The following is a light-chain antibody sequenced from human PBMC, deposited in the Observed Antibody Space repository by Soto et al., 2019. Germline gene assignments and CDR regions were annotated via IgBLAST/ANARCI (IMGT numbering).Light chain of an antibody. Sequence: QSALTQPASVSGSPGQSITISCTGTTSDVGGYNFVSWYQHHPGKAPKLMIYNAFDRPSGVSNRFSGSKSGNTASLTISGLQAEDEAHYYCSSYTRGRVVFGGGPSSPS. J-gene: IGLJ2*01. CDR1: TSDVGGYNF. CDR2: NAF. V-gene: IGLV2-14*03. CDR3: SSYTRGRVV.